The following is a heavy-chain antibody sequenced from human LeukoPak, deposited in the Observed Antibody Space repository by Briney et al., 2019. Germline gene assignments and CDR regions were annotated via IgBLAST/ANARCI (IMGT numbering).Heavy chain of an antibody. CDR1: GFTFSSYA. J-gene: IGHJ5*02. Sequence: GRSLRLSCAASGFTFSSYAMTWVRQAPGKGLEWVSSITGSAARTYYADSVKGRFTISRDNSKNTLYLQMSSLRAEDTALYYCAKHYGATSTWFDPWGLGTLVTVSS. CDR3: AKHYGATSTWFDP. CDR2: ITGSAART. D-gene: IGHD4/OR15-4a*01. V-gene: IGHV3-23*01.